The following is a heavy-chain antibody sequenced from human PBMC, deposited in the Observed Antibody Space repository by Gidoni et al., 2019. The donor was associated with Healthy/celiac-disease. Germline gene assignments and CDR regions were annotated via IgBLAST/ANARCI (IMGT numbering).Heavy chain of an antibody. CDR1: GFTFSSYA. Sequence: QVQLVESGGGVVQPGRSLRLSCAASGFTFSSYAMHWVRQAPGKGLEWVAVIAYDGSNKYYAESVKGRFTISRDNSKNTLYLQMNSLRAEDTAVYYCARDDGRYFDYWGQGTLVTVSA. V-gene: IGHV3-30-3*01. J-gene: IGHJ4*02. CDR2: IAYDGSNK. D-gene: IGHD4-17*01. CDR3: ARDDGRYFDY.